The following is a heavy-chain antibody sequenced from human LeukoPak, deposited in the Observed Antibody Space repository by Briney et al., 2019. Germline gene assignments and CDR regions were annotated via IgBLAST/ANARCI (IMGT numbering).Heavy chain of an antibody. J-gene: IGHJ6*03. CDR1: GFTFSSYS. CDR2: ISSSSSTI. Sequence: GGSLRLSCAASGFTFSSYSMNWVRQAPGKGLEWVSYISSSSSTIYYADSVKGRFTISRDNAKNSLYLQMNSLRAEDTAVYYCARDPYSGSYGNYYYYFMDVWGKGTTATISS. D-gene: IGHD1-26*01. CDR3: ARDPYSGSYGNYYYYFMDV. V-gene: IGHV3-48*01.